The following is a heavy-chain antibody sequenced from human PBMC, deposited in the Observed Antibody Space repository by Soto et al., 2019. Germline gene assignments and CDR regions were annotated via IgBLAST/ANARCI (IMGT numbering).Heavy chain of an antibody. CDR1: GFPFSRHA. Sequence: GGSLRLSCTASGFPFSRHAMSWVRQAPGKGLEWVSSVTGTGGSTYYADSVKGRFTISRDNSKNTLYLQMNSLRAEDTAVYYCAKDRDPTVIVVVALFDSWGQGTLVTVSS. D-gene: IGHD3-22*01. CDR3: AKDRDPTVIVVVALFDS. V-gene: IGHV3-23*01. CDR2: VTGTGGST. J-gene: IGHJ4*02.